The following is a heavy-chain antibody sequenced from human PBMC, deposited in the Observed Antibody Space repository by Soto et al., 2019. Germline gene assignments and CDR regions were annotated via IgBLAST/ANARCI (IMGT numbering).Heavy chain of an antibody. Sequence: SVKVSCKVSGGTLSSETISWLRQAPGQGLEWMGRIIPLLGIGNYAQKFQGRVTITEDISTNTGYMELSSLTSQDTAIYYCAKFQPIFGVVGGFMDVWGQGTTVTVSS. V-gene: IGHV1-69*02. CDR3: AKFQPIFGVVGGFMDV. J-gene: IGHJ6*02. CDR2: IIPLLGIG. D-gene: IGHD3-3*01. CDR1: GGTLSSET.